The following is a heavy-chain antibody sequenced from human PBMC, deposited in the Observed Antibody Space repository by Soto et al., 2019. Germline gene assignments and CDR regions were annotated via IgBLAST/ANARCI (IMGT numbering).Heavy chain of an antibody. Sequence: PGGSLRLSCAASGFTFDDYAMHWVRQAPGKGLEWVSGISWNSGSIGYADSVKGRFTISRDNAKNSLYLQMNSLRAEDTALYYCAKDMSYDSSGPLAYWGQGTLVTVSS. D-gene: IGHD3-22*01. CDR1: GFTFDDYA. CDR2: ISWNSGSI. J-gene: IGHJ4*02. V-gene: IGHV3-9*01. CDR3: AKDMSYDSSGPLAY.